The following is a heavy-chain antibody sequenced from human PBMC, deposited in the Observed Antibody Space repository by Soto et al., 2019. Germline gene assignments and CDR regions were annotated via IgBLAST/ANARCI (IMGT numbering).Heavy chain of an antibody. J-gene: IGHJ6*02. V-gene: IGHV3-48*03. CDR3: ARDLRLYDRSGYYYHYHYGMDV. Sequence: GGSLRLSCAASGFTFSSYEMNWVRQAPGKGLEWVSYISSSGSTIYYSDSVKGRFTISRDNAKNSLYLQMNSLRAEDTAVYYCARDLRLYDRSGYYYHYHYGMDVWGQGTTVTVSS. CDR1: GFTFSSYE. D-gene: IGHD3-22*01. CDR2: ISSSGSTI.